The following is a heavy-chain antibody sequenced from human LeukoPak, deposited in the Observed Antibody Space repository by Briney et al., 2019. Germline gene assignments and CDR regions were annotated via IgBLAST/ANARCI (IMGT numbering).Heavy chain of an antibody. J-gene: IGHJ4*02. CDR1: GYSISSGYY. Sequence: SETLSLTCTVSGYSISSGYYWGWIRQPPGKGLEWIGSVYHSGSTHYNPSLKSRVTISVDTSKNQFSLILSSVTAADTAMYFCARLRNVVLFDYWGQGTLVTVSS. CDR3: ARLRNVVLFDY. CDR2: VYHSGST. D-gene: IGHD2-15*01. V-gene: IGHV4-38-2*02.